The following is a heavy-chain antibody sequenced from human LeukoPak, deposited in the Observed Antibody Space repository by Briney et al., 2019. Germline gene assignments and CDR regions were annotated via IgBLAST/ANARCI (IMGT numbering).Heavy chain of an antibody. J-gene: IGHJ4*02. V-gene: IGHV4-39*07. CDR1: GDSISNSTYS. D-gene: IGHD4-17*01. CDR2: IYYSGST. Sequence: SETLSLTCTVSGDSISNSTYSWGWLRQPPGKGLEWIGSIYYSGSTNYNPSLKSRVTISVDTSKNQFSLKLSSVTAADTAVYYCASYDYGGNPRFDYWGQGTLVTVSS. CDR3: ASYDYGGNPRFDY.